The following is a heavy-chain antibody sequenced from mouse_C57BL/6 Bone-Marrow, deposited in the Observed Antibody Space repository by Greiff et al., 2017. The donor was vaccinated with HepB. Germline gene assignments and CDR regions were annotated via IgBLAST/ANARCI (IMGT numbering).Heavy chain of an antibody. V-gene: IGHV10-1*01. J-gene: IGHJ1*03. CDR1: GFSFNTYA. CDR3: VRRWWGYFDV. D-gene: IGHD1-1*02. Sequence: EVMLVESGGGLVQPKGSLKLSCAASGFSFNTYAMNWVRQAPGKGLEWVARIRSKSNNYATYYADSVKDRFTISRDDSESMLYLQMNNLKTEDTAMYYCVRRWWGYFDVWGTGTTVTVSS. CDR2: IRSKSNNYAT.